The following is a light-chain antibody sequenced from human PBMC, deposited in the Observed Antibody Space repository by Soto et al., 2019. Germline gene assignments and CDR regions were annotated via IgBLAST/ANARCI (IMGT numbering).Light chain of an antibody. Sequence: DIQMTQSPSSLSASVVDRVTITCRASQSIGKHLNWYQQKPGKAPKFLIYAASNLQSGVPSRFSGSGSGTDFTHTVNSLQPEDFATYYCQQGYTSAITFGQGTRLEI. CDR3: QQGYTSAIT. V-gene: IGKV1-39*01. CDR2: AAS. CDR1: QSIGKH. J-gene: IGKJ5*01.